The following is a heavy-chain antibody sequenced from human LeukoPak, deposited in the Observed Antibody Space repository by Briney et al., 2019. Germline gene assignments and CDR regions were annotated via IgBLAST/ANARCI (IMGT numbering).Heavy chain of an antibody. D-gene: IGHD4-17*01. CDR2: IYYSGST. J-gene: IGHJ2*01. CDR1: GGSISSSSYY. V-gene: IGHV4-39*07. CDR3: ARRGGYGDYFDL. Sequence: SETLSLTCTVSGGSISSSSYYWGWIRQPPGKGLEWIGSIYYSGSTTYNPSLKSRVTISMDTSKNQFSLKVKSVTAADTAVYYCARRGGYGDYFDLWGRGTLVTVSS.